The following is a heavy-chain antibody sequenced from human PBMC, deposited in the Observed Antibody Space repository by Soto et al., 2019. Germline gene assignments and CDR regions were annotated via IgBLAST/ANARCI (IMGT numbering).Heavy chain of an antibody. CDR3: ARVKYSYGYIYIFYYHGMDV. V-gene: IGHV1-18*01. CDR2: ISAYNGNT. D-gene: IGHD5-18*01. J-gene: IGHJ6*02. Sequence: ASVKVSCKASGYTFTSYGISWVRQAPGQGLEWMGWISAYNGNTNYAQKLQGRVTMTTDTSTSTAYMELRSLRSDDTAVYYCARVKYSYGYIYIFYYHGMDVWGQGTTVTVSS. CDR1: GYTFTSYG.